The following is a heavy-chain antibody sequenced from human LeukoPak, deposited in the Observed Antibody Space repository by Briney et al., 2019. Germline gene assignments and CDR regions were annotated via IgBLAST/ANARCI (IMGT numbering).Heavy chain of an antibody. V-gene: IGHV4-34*01. CDR3: ARGPKAARPLRYYYYYMDV. CDR1: GGSFSGYY. J-gene: IGHJ6*03. CDR2: INHSGST. D-gene: IGHD6-6*01. Sequence: SETLSLTCAVYGGSFSGYYWSWIHQPPGKGLEWIGEINHSGSTNYNPSLKSRVTISVDTSKNQFSLKLSSVTAADTAVYYCARGPKAARPLRYYYYYMDVWGKGTTVTVSS.